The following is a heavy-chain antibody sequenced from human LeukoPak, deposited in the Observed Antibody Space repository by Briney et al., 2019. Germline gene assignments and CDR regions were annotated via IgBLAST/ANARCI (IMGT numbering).Heavy chain of an antibody. CDR3: ARGLHDRSWYGAH. J-gene: IGHJ4*02. D-gene: IGHD6-13*01. Sequence: GGSLRLSCAASGLAFSDYWMSWVRQAPGKGLEWVANIKPDGGHQNYVDSVKGRFTISRDNAKNSLYLQMNSLRLEDTAVYYCARGLHDRSWYGAHWGQGTLLSVSS. CDR1: GLAFSDYW. V-gene: IGHV3-7*01. CDR2: IKPDGGHQ.